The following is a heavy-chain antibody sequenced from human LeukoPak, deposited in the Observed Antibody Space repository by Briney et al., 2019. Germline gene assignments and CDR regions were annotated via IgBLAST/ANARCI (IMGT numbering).Heavy chain of an antibody. Sequence: SETLSLTCAVYGGSFSGYYWSWIRQPPGKGLEWIGEINHSGSTNYNPSLKSRVTISVDTSKNQFSLKLSSVTAADTAVYYCARAPLSGYSKRGAFDIWGQGTMVTVSS. V-gene: IGHV4-34*01. CDR1: GGSFSGYY. CDR3: ARAPLSGYSKRGAFDI. CDR2: INHSGST. D-gene: IGHD5-12*01. J-gene: IGHJ3*02.